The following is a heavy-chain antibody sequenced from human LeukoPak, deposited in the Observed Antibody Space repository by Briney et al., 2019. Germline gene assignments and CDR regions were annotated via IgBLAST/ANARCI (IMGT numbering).Heavy chain of an antibody. CDR3: ARDAFGSGSYYNVYYFDY. J-gene: IGHJ4*02. D-gene: IGHD3-10*01. CDR2: IIPIFGTA. CDR1: RGTFSSYA. V-gene: IGHV1-69*05. Sequence: SVKVSCKASRGTFSSYAISWVRQAPGQGLEWMGGIIPIFGTANYAQKFQGRVTITTDESTSTAYMELSSLRSEDTAVYYCARDAFGSGSYYNVYYFDYWGQGTLVTVSS.